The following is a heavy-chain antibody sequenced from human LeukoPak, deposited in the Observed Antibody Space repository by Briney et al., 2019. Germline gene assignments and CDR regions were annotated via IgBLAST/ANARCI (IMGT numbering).Heavy chain of an antibody. Sequence: PGGSLRLSCAASGFTFSTYWMSWVRQAPGKGLEWVANIKQDGSEKYYVDSVKGRFTISRDNAKNSLYLQMNSLRAEDTALYYCAKDMTGPSGMATIPYFDYWGQGTLVTVSS. CDR3: AKDMTGPSGMATIPYFDY. D-gene: IGHD5-24*01. CDR2: IKQDGSEK. J-gene: IGHJ4*02. V-gene: IGHV3-7*03. CDR1: GFTFSTYW.